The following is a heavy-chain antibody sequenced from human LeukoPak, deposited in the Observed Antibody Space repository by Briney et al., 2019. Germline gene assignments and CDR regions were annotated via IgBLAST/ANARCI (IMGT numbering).Heavy chain of an antibody. CDR2: IKNAGIDT. D-gene: IGHD6-13*01. CDR1: GFMFSNYY. J-gene: IGHJ4*02. CDR3: ARDQAGRHSDY. V-gene: IGHV3-74*01. Sequence: QPGGSLRLSCVGSGFMFSNYYMYWVRQAPGKGLVWVSRIKNAGIDTIYADSVKGRFTISRDNAKNSLYLQMNSLRAEDSAVYYCARDQAGRHSDYWGQGTLVTVSS.